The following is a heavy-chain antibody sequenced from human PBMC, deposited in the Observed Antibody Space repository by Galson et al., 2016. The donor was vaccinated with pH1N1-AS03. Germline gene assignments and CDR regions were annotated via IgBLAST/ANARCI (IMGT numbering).Heavy chain of an antibody. D-gene: IGHD1-20*01. V-gene: IGHV1-69*13. CDR3: ARGVDNFNVFVFEM. J-gene: IGHJ3*02. Sequence: SVKVSCKASGGAFSIYAINWVRQAPGQGLEWMGGIVPIFGTPSYAQRLQGRVTINADESTNTAYMELRSLTSEDTAVYYCARGVDNFNVFVFEMWGRGTMVTVSS. CDR2: IVPIFGTP. CDR1: GGAFSIYA.